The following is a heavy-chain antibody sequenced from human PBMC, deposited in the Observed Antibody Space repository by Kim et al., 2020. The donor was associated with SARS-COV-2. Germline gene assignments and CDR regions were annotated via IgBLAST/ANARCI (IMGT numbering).Heavy chain of an antibody. CDR3: ARVGELRYFDWLFRFDP. D-gene: IGHD3-9*01. Sequence: ASVKVSCKASGYTFTSYGISWVRQAPGQGLEWMGWISAYNGNTNYAQKLQGRVTMTTDTSTSTAYMELRSLRSDDTAVYYCARVGELRYFDWLFRFDPWGQGTLVTVSS. V-gene: IGHV1-18*01. J-gene: IGHJ5*02. CDR1: GYTFTSYG. CDR2: ISAYNGNT.